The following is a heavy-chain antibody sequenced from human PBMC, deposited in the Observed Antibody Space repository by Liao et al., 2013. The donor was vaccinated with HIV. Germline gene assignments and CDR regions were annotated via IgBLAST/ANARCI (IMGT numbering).Heavy chain of an antibody. CDR2: INHGGST. Sequence: QLRLQESGPGLVKPSETLSLKCTVSGGSISSADYYWSWIRQPPGKGLEWIGEINHGGSTNYNPSLKSRVIISIDTSKNQFSLRLSSVTAADTAMYYCTRGSRGTVTPFQHWGQGTLVTVSS. V-gene: IGHV4-39*07. D-gene: IGHD4-17*01. CDR1: GGSISSADYY. J-gene: IGHJ1*01. CDR3: TRGSRGTVTPFQH.